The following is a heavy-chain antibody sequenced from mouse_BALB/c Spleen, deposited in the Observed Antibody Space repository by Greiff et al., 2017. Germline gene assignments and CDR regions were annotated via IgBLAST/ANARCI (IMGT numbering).Heavy chain of an antibody. J-gene: IGHJ4*01. D-gene: IGHD1-3*01. CDR2: IDPANGNT. CDR1: GFNIKDTY. Sequence: EVKLQQSGAELVKPGASVKLSCTASGFNIKDTYMHWVKQRPEQGLEWIGRIDPANGNTKYDPKFQGKATITADTSSNTAYLQLSSLTSEDTAVYYCARESILYAMDYWGQGTSVTVSS. V-gene: IGHV14-3*02. CDR3: ARESILYAMDY.